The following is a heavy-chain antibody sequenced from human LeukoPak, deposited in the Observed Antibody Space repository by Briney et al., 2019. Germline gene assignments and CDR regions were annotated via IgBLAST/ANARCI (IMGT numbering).Heavy chain of an antibody. CDR1: GHTFTSYG. V-gene: IGHV1-18*01. Sequence: ASVKVSCKASGHTFTSYGISWVRQAPGQGLEWMGWISAYNGNTNYAQKLQGRVTMTTDTSTSTAYMELRSLRSDDTAVYYCARILQQLDDFDYWGQGTLVTVSS. CDR3: ARILQQLDDFDY. D-gene: IGHD6-13*01. J-gene: IGHJ4*02. CDR2: ISAYNGNT.